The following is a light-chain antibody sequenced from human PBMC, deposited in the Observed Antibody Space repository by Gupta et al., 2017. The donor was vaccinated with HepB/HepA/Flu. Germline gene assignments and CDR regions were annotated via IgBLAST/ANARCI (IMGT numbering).Light chain of an antibody. CDR3: QSEDSSGTYV. V-gene: IGLV3-25*03. CDR1: ALPKQY. J-gene: IGLJ1*01. CDR2: KDS. Sequence: SYELTQPPSVSVSPGQTARITCSGDALPKQYAYWYQQKPGQAPVLVLYKDSERPSGIPARFSGSSSGTTVTLTISGGQAEDEAYYYGQSEDSSGTYVFGTGTKVTVL.